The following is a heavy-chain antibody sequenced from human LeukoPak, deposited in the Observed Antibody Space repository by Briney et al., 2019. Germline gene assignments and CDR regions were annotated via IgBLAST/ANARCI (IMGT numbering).Heavy chain of an antibody. Sequence: AGGSLRLSCAASGFTFSSYGMHWVRQAPGKGLEWVAVILNDGSQEKYADSVEGRFTISRDNSKNTLFLQMNSLGAEDTAVYYCARDDALGDNALDIWGQGTMVTVSS. CDR2: ILNDGSQE. CDR3: ARDDALGDNALDI. CDR1: GFTFSSYG. J-gene: IGHJ3*02. D-gene: IGHD3-16*01. V-gene: IGHV3-33*01.